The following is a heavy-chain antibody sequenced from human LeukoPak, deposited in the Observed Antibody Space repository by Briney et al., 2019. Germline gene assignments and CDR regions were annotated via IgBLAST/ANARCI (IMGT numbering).Heavy chain of an antibody. CDR3: ARAHDYGDHDPNDAFDI. D-gene: IGHD4-17*01. V-gene: IGHV3-21*01. CDR1: GFTFSSYS. J-gene: IGHJ3*02. Sequence: GGSLRLSCAASGFTFSSYSMNWVRQAPGKGLEWVSSISSSSSYIYYADSVKGRFTISRDNAKNSLYLQMNSLRAEDTAVYYCARAHDYGDHDPNDAFDIWGQGTMVTVSS. CDR2: ISSSSSYI.